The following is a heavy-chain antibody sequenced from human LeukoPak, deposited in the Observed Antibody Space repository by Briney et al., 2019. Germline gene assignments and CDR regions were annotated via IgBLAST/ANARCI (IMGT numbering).Heavy chain of an antibody. J-gene: IGHJ1*01. CDR2: IYYSGST. V-gene: IGHV4-59*01. D-gene: IGHD6-13*01. CDR3: ARFPIAAAEGYFQH. Sequence: LETLSLTCTVSGGSISSYYWSWIRQPPGKGLEWIGYIYYSGSTNYNPSLKSRVTISADTSKNQFSLKLSSVTAADTAVYYCARFPIAAAEGYFQHWGQGTLVTVSS. CDR1: GGSISSYY.